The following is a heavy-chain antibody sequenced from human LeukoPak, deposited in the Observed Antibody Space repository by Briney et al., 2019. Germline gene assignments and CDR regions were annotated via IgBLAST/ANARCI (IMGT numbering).Heavy chain of an antibody. D-gene: IGHD1-1*01. V-gene: IGHV1-46*01. CDR1: GYTFTSYY. Sequence: GASVKVSCKASGYTFTSYYMHWVRQAPGQGLEWMGMINPSGGSTSYAQKFQGRVTMTRDTSTSTVYMELSSLRSEDTAVYYCANRRGTQVLGNNIDIWGQGTLVTVSS. J-gene: IGHJ3*02. CDR3: ANRRGTQVLGNNIDI. CDR2: INPSGGST.